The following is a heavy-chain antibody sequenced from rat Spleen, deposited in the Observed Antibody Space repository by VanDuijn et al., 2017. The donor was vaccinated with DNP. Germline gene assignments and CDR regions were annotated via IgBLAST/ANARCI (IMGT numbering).Heavy chain of an antibody. D-gene: IGHD1-9*01. CDR2: ISYDGTVT. CDR3: TRDLDYGYNYAFDY. V-gene: IGHV5-7*01. Sequence: EVQLVESGGGLVQPGRSLKLSCEASGFTFSDYNMAWVRQAPKKGLEWVATISYDGTVTYYRDSVKGRFTISRDNAKITLYLQMSSLRSEDTATYYCTRDLDYGYNYAFDYWGQGVMVTVSS. CDR1: GFTFSDYN. J-gene: IGHJ2*01.